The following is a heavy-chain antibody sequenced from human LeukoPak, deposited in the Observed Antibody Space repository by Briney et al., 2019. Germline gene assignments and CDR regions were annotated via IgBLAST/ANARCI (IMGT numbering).Heavy chain of an antibody. J-gene: IGHJ4*02. V-gene: IGHV1-2*02. D-gene: IGHD3-10*01. Sequence: ASVQDSCKACGYTFTGYYMHWVRQAPGQGLEGVGGINPNSGGTNYAQEFQGRVTMTRDTSISTAYMELSRLRSDDTAVYYCARGPDYYGSGSYGNWGQGTLVTVSS. CDR1: GYTFTGYY. CDR2: INPNSGGT. CDR3: ARGPDYYGSGSYGN.